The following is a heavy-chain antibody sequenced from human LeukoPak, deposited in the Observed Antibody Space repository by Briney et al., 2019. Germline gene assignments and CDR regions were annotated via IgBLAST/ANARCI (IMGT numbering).Heavy chain of an antibody. D-gene: IGHD4-17*01. CDR3: AREKAPTTVTTSIRWFDP. J-gene: IGHJ5*02. CDR2: INHSGST. V-gene: IGHV4-34*01. Sequence: PSETLSLTCAVYGGSFSGYYWSWIRQPPGKGLGWIGEINHSGSTNYNPSLKSRVTISVDTSKNQFSLKLSSVTAADTAVYYCAREKAPTTVTTSIRWFDPWGQGTLVTVSS. CDR1: GGSFSGYY.